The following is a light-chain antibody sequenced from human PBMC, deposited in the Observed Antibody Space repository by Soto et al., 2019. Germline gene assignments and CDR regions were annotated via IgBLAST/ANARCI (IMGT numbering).Light chain of an antibody. CDR2: KAS. CDR1: QSISSW. Sequence: DIELTKSPSTLSASVGDRVTIACRASQSISSWMAWYQQKTGKAPKLLIYKASTLKSGVPSSFSGSGSGTEFTFTISSLHADDVVTYYCQHYTLYSEAFGQGTKVDIK. V-gene: IGKV1-5*03. J-gene: IGKJ1*01. CDR3: QHYTLYSEA.